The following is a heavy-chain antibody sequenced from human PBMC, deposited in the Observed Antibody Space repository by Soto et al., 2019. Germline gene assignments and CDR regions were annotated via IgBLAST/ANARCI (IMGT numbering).Heavy chain of an antibody. Sequence: QVQLQQWGAGLLKPSETLSLTCAVYGGSFSGYYWSWIRQPPGKGLEWIGEINHSGSTNYNPSLKSRVTISVDTSKNQFSLKLSSGTAADTAVYYCASYSTVTNAFDIWGQGTMVTVSS. V-gene: IGHV4-34*01. CDR2: INHSGST. CDR3: ASYSTVTNAFDI. D-gene: IGHD4-17*01. CDR1: GGSFSGYY. J-gene: IGHJ3*02.